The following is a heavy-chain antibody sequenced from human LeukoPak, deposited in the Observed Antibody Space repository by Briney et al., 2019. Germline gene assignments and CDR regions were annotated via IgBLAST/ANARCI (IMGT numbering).Heavy chain of an antibody. D-gene: IGHD2-2*01. Sequence: ASVKVSCKASAYTFTGYYMHWVRQAPGQGLEWMGWIHPNSGGTNYAQKFQGGVTMTRDTSISTVYMELSRLRSNDTAVYYCAREEGRCSSTSCSAPFNYWGQGTLVTVSS. CDR3: AREEGRCSSTSCSAPFNY. CDR1: AYTFTGYY. CDR2: IHPNSGGT. V-gene: IGHV1-2*02. J-gene: IGHJ4*02.